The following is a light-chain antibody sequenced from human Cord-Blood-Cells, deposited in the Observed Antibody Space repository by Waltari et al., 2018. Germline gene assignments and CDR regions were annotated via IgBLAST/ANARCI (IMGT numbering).Light chain of an antibody. J-gene: IGLJ1*01. V-gene: IGLV2-14*01. CDR2: YVS. Sequence: QSALTQPASVSGSPGQSITISCTGTSSDVGGYNYVSWYQQHPGKSPKLMIYYVSKRPSRVSNRFSGSKSGNTASLTISGLQAEDEADYYCSSYTSSSTFVFGTGTKVTVL. CDR3: SSYTSSSTFV. CDR1: SSDVGGYNY.